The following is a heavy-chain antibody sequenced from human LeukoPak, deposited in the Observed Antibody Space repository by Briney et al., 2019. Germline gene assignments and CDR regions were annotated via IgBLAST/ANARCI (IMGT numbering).Heavy chain of an antibody. CDR3: ARQLMLGSAFDI. Sequence: SETLSLTCAVYGGSFSGYYWSWIRQPPGKGLEWIGEINHSGSTNYNPSLKSRVTISVDTSKNQFSLKLSSVTAADTAVYYCARQLMLGSAFDIWGQGTMVTVSS. J-gene: IGHJ3*02. CDR1: GGSFSGYY. CDR2: INHSGST. V-gene: IGHV4-34*01. D-gene: IGHD3-16*01.